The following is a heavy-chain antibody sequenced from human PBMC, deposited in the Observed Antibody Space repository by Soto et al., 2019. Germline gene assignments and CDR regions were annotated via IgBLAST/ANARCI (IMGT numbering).Heavy chain of an antibody. Sequence: QVQLQESGPGLVKPSETLSLTCTVSGGSISSYYWSWIRQPPGKGLEWIGYIYYSGSTNYNPSLTSRVTISVDTSKNQFSVKLSSVTAADTAVYYCASRYGSAFDIWGQGTMVTVSS. V-gene: IGHV4-59*01. CDR2: IYYSGST. CDR3: ASRYGSAFDI. CDR1: GGSISSYY. D-gene: IGHD3-10*01. J-gene: IGHJ3*02.